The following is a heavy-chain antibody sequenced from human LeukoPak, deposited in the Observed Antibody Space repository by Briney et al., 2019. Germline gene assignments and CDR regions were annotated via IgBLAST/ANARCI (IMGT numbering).Heavy chain of an antibody. V-gene: IGHV4-38-2*02. D-gene: IGHD3-9*01. CDR3: ARDAKDYNILTASTYNWFDP. CDR1: GFTFSSYA. CDR2: ISHSGST. Sequence: PGGSLRLSCAASGFTFSSYAMSWVRQPPGKGLEWIGSISHSGSTYYNPSLKSRVIISVHTSKNQFSLKLISVTAADTAVYYCARDAKDYNILTASTYNWFDPWGQGTLVTVSS. J-gene: IGHJ5*01.